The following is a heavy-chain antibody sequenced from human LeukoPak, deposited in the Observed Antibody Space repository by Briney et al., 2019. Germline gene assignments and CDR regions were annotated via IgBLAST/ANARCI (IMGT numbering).Heavy chain of an antibody. V-gene: IGHV3-48*03. D-gene: IGHD2-2*01. Sequence: GGSLRLSCAASGITFSNYEMNWVRQAPGKGLEWVSYINPGGSNRFYAGSVRGRFAIYRDDAKKSVYLQMNSLRAEDTAVYYCASSSPNWFDPWGQGTLVTVSS. CDR1: GITFSNYE. CDR3: ASSSPNWFDP. J-gene: IGHJ5*02. CDR2: INPGGSNR.